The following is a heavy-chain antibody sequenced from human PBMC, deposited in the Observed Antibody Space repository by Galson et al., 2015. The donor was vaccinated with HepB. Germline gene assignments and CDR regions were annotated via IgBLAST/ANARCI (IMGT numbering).Heavy chain of an antibody. CDR2: IIPILDIA. V-gene: IGHV1-69*04. CDR1: GGTFSSYA. D-gene: IGHD3-10*01. J-gene: IGHJ4*02. CDR3: ARGGGFYGSGSPFDY. Sequence: SCKASGGTFSSYAISWVRQAPGQGLEWMGRIIPILDIANYAQKFQDRVTITADKSTSTAYMELSSLRSEDTAVYYCARGGGFYGSGSPFDYWGQGTLVTVSS.